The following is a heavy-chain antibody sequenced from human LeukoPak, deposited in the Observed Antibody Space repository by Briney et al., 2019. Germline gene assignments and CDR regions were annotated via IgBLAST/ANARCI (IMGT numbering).Heavy chain of an antibody. J-gene: IGHJ4*02. Sequence: GGSLRLSCAASGFTFSSYGMHWVRQAPGEGLEWVAVISYDGSNKYYADSVKGRFTISRVNSKNTLYLQMNSLRAEDTAVYYCAKEHTIYSNYDYWGQGTLVTVSS. CDR3: AKEHTIYSNYDY. CDR2: ISYDGSNK. V-gene: IGHV3-30*18. D-gene: IGHD4-11*01. CDR1: GFTFSSYG.